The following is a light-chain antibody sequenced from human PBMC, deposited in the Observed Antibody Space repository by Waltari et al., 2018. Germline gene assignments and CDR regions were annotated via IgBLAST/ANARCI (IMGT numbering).Light chain of an antibody. V-gene: IGKV1-27*01. CDR3: QKYNDVPQP. Sequence: DIQMTQSPSSLSASVGDRVTITCRASQDIYIHLAWYQQKPGEVPKLLIYGASTLHSGVPSRLSGRRSGTDFTLTISSLQPEDFATYYCQKYNDVPQPFGGGTKVE. J-gene: IGKJ4*01. CDR1: QDIYIH. CDR2: GAS.